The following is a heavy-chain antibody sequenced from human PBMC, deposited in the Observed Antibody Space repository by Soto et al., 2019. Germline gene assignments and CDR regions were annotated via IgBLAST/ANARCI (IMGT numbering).Heavy chain of an antibody. CDR1: GYTFNSYW. J-gene: IGHJ4*02. V-gene: IGHV5-51*01. Sequence: GESLKISCKASGYTFNSYWIAWVRQMPGQGLEWMGFIYPGDSDTRYSPSFQGQVTISADKSISTAYLQWSSLQASDTAMYYCARLRGSGWSFDYWGQGTLVTVSS. CDR3: ARLRGSGWSFDY. D-gene: IGHD6-19*01. CDR2: IYPGDSDT.